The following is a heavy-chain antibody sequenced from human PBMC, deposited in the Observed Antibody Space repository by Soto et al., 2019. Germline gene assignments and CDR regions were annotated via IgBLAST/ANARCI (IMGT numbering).Heavy chain of an antibody. V-gene: IGHV3-66*01. Sequence: EVQLVESGGGLVQPGGSLRLSCAASGFTVSSNYMSWVRQAPGKGLEWVAVIYSGGSTYYADSVKGRFTISRDNSKNALYLQMNGLRAEDTAVYYCARCGPGIEVTIDAFDIWGQGTMVTVSS. CDR1: GFTVSSNY. CDR3: ARCGPGIEVTIDAFDI. D-gene: IGHD6-19*01. CDR2: IYSGGST. J-gene: IGHJ3*02.